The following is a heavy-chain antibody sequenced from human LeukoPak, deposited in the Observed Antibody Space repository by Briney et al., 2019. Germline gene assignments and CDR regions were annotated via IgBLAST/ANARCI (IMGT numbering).Heavy chain of an antibody. CDR1: GGSVSSGSYY. CDR3: ARERVWDSYGLGY. J-gene: IGHJ4*02. Sequence: SETLSLTCTVSGGSVSSGSYYWSWIRQPPGTGLEWIGYIYYSGSTNYNSSLKSRVTISVDTSKNQFSLKLSSVTAADTAVYYCARERVWDSYGLGYWGQGTLVTVSS. D-gene: IGHD5-18*01. CDR2: IYYSGST. V-gene: IGHV4-61*01.